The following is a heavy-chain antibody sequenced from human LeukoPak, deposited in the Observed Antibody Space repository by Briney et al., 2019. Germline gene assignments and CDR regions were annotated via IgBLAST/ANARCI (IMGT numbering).Heavy chain of an antibody. Sequence: ASVKVSCKASGYIFTDYAIHWLRQAPGQTPEGMGWMNGGNGNTKYSQKFQGRITLIRDTSAATAYMELSSLRHDDLAVYYCARGRGTSGSNRDFYYYYYMDVWGKGTTVTVSS. CDR3: ARGRGTSGSNRDFYYYYYMDV. J-gene: IGHJ6*03. D-gene: IGHD2-15*01. CDR2: MNGGNGNT. CDR1: GYIFTDYA. V-gene: IGHV1-3*01.